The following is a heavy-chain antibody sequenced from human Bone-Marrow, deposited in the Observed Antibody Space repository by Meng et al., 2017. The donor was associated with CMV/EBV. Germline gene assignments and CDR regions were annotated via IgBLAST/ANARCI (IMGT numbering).Heavy chain of an antibody. J-gene: IGHJ3*02. CDR1: GFTFSSYA. D-gene: IGHD2-2*01. V-gene: IGHV3-30-3*01. CDR3: ARDHCSSTSCYRDAFDI. CDR2: ISYDGSNK. Sequence: GESLKISCAASGFTFSSYAMHWVRQAPGKGLEWVAVISYDGSNKYYADSVKCRFTISRDNSKNTLYLQMNSLRAEDTAVYYCARDHCSSTSCYRDAFDIWGQGTMVTVSS.